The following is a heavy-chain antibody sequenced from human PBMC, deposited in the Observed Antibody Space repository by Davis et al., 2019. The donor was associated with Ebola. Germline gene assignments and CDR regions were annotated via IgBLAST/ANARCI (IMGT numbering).Heavy chain of an antibody. V-gene: IGHV3-33*01. J-gene: IGHJ6*02. CDR3: ARDRRSGSYRSHYYYYGMDV. D-gene: IGHD1-26*01. CDR1: GFTFSSYG. CDR2: IWYDGSNK. Sequence: PGGSLRLSCAASGFTFSSYGMHWVRQAPGKGLEWVAVIWYDGSNKYYADSVKGRFTISRDNSKNTLYLQMNSLRAEDTAVYYCARDRRSGSYRSHYYYYGMDVWGQGTTVTVSS.